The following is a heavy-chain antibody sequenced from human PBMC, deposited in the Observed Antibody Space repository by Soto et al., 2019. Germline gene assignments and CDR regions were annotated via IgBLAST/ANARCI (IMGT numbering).Heavy chain of an antibody. V-gene: IGHV3-33*01. CDR2: IWYDGSNK. CDR3: ARDLITMVRGVIGAFDI. J-gene: IGHJ3*02. CDR1: GFTSSSYG. Sequence: PGGSLRLSCAASGFTSSSYGMHWVRQAPGKGLEWVAVIWYDGSNKYYADSVKGRFTISRDNSKNTLYLQMNSLRAEDTAVYYCARDLITMVRGVIGAFDIWGQGTMVTVSS. D-gene: IGHD3-10*01.